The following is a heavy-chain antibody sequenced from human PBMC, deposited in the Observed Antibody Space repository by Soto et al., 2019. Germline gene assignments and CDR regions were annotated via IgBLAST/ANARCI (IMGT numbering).Heavy chain of an antibody. CDR1: GGAVYSDGYY. Sequence: SETLSLTCTVSGGAVYSDGYYWGWIRRPPGQGLEWIGNIYYSGSTYYKPSLKSRVTISLDTSKNQFSLRLNAVTAADTAVYYCARGQVVAAQHWGQGTLVTVSS. CDR3: ARGQVVAAQH. V-gene: IGHV4-39*01. J-gene: IGHJ4*02. CDR2: IYYSGST. D-gene: IGHD2-15*01.